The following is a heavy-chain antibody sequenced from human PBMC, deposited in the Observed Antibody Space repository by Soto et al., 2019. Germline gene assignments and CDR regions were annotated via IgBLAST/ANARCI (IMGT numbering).Heavy chain of an antibody. Sequence: SETLSLTCTVAGGSVSSGSYYWSWIRQPPGKGLEWIGYIHYSGSTNYNPSLKSRVTISVDTSKNQFSLKLNSVTAADTAVYYCARVRLGGYTYGYMDYWGQGILVTVS. V-gene: IGHV4-61*01. CDR1: GGSVSSGSYY. CDR3: ARVRLGGYTYGYMDY. D-gene: IGHD5-18*01. CDR2: IHYSGST. J-gene: IGHJ4*02.